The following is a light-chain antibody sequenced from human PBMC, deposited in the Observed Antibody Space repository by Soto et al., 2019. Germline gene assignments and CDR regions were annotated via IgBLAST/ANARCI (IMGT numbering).Light chain of an antibody. Sequence: EIVLTQSPATLSLSPGERAPLSCRASQRVSSYLAWYQQKPGQAPSLLIYDASNRATGIPARFIGSGSGTDFTLTISSLEPEDFAVYYCQQRSNWPPGWTFGQGTKVEIK. V-gene: IGKV3-11*01. J-gene: IGKJ1*01. CDR3: QQRSNWPPGWT. CDR1: QRVSSY. CDR2: DAS.